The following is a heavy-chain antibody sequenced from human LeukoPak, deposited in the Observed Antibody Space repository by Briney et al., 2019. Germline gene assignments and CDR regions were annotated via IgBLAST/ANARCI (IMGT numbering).Heavy chain of an antibody. D-gene: IGHD3-22*01. CDR2: INPNSGNT. Sequence: ASVKVSCKASGYTFISHDINWVRQATGQGLEWMGWINPNSGNTGYAQKFQGRVTMTRNTSISTAYMELSSLRSEDTAVYYCARGKIYDSSGYYSLGFDPWGQGTLVTVSS. J-gene: IGHJ5*02. CDR3: ARGKIYDSSGYYSLGFDP. V-gene: IGHV1-8*02. CDR1: GYTFISHD.